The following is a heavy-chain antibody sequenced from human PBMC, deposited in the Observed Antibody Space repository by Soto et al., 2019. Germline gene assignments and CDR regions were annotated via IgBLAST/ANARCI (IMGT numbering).Heavy chain of an antibody. D-gene: IGHD2-2*01. CDR1: GGTFSSYT. Sequence: SVKVSCKASGGTFSSYTISWVRQAPGQGLEWMGRIIPILGIANYAQKFQGRVTITADKSTSTAYMELSSLRSEDTAVYYCARELEYCSSTSCPPGDYWGQGTLVTVSS. V-gene: IGHV1-69*04. CDR3: ARELEYCSSTSCPPGDY. CDR2: IIPILGIA. J-gene: IGHJ4*02.